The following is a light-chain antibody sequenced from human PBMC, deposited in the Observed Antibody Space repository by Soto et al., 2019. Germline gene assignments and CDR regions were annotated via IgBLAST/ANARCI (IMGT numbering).Light chain of an antibody. Sequence: PSTTSASVRYRVNIPCRPSQSRNNYLAWNQQKPGKAPKLLIYDASTLERGVPSRFSGTGSGTEFTLTISSLQPDDFATYYCQQYYRSSIPFGQRTRLEIK. V-gene: IGKV1-5*01. J-gene: IGKJ5*01. CDR1: QSRNNY. CDR2: DAS. CDR3: QQYYRSSIP.